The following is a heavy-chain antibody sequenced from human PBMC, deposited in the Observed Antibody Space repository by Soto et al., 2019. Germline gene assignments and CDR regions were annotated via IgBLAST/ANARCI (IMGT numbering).Heavy chain of an antibody. Sequence: PSETLSLTCTVSGGSISSYYWSWIRQPPGKGLEWIGYIYYSGSTNYNPPLKSRVTISVDTSKNQFSLKLSSVTAADTAVYYCAREGAARPMDYYYGMDVWGQGTTVTVSS. J-gene: IGHJ6*02. CDR3: AREGAARPMDYYYGMDV. CDR2: IYYSGST. V-gene: IGHV4-59*01. CDR1: GGSISSYY. D-gene: IGHD6-6*01.